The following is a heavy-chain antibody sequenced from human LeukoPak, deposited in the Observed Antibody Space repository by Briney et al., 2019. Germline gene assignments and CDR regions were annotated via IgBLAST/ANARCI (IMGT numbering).Heavy chain of an antibody. CDR1: GYTFTSYG. CDR3: ARDHPSYSGSYDNPIPFDY. J-gene: IGHJ4*02. V-gene: IGHV1-18*01. D-gene: IGHD1-26*01. CDR2: ISAYNGNT. Sequence: ASVKVSCKASGYTFTSYGISWVRQAPGQGLEWMGWISAYNGNTNYAQKLQGRVTMTTDTSTSTAYTELRSLRSDDTAVYYCARDHPSYSGSYDNPIPFDYWGQGTLVTVSS.